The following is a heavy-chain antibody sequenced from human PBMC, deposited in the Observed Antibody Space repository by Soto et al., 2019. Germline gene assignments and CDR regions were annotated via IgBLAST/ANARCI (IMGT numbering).Heavy chain of an antibody. CDR1: GGSISSSNW. CDR3: ASTPAG. J-gene: IGHJ3*01. Sequence: QVQLQESGPGLVKPSGTLSLTCAVSGGSISSSNWWSWVRQPPGKGLEWIGEIYHSGSTNYNPSLKIRATIPVNRPKTHSPRRRALGPPANRAVYYWASTPAGGGQGKMVTVS. V-gene: IGHV4-4*02. CDR2: IYHSGST.